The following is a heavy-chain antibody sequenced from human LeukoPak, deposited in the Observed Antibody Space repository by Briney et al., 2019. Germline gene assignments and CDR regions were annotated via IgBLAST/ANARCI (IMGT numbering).Heavy chain of an antibody. CDR3: ARFNYYYYGMDV. D-gene: IGHD3-10*01. CDR2: ISGSGGTT. J-gene: IGHJ6*02. Sequence: GGSLRLSCAASGFTFSSYGMSWVRQAPGKGLEWVSAISGSGGTTYYADSVKGRFTISRDDSKNTLYLQMNSLRAEDTAVYYCARFNYYYYGMDVWGQGTTVTVSS. V-gene: IGHV3-23*01. CDR1: GFTFSSYG.